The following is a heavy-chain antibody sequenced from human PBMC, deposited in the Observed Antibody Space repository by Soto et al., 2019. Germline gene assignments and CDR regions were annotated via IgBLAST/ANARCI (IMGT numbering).Heavy chain of an antibody. CDR3: AKALRFTFTTGYYMDV. Sequence: EVQLLESGGGLVQPGGSLRLSCAASGLTVSSYAMSWVRHAPGKGLEWVSVISGSGSTYSADSVKGRFTISRDSSKNTVYLQLNSLRAEDTAVYYCAKALRFTFTTGYYMDVWGRGTTVTVSS. J-gene: IGHJ6*03. V-gene: IGHV3-23*01. CDR2: ISGSGST. D-gene: IGHD3-16*01. CDR1: GLTVSSYA.